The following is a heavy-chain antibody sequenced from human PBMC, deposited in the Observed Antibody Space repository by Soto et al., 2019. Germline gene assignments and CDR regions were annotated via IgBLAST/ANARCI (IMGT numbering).Heavy chain of an antibody. V-gene: IGHV4-39*01. J-gene: IGHJ6*02. Sequence: ETLSLTCTVSGASISSSNYYWGWIRQPPGRGLEWIGTMYYSGRTYYNPSLKSRVTTSVDTSKNQFSLKLSAVTATDTAVYYCARHGNTVTTGYYYGMDVWGQGTTVTVSS. CDR2: MYYSGRT. CDR1: GASISSSNYY. CDR3: ARHGNTVTTGYYYGMDV. D-gene: IGHD4-17*01.